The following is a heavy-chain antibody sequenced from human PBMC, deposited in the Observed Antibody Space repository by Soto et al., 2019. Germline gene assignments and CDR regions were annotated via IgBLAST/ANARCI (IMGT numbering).Heavy chain of an antibody. J-gene: IGHJ6*02. D-gene: IGHD3-22*01. CDR2: IVPIFGPA. CDR1: GGTFSNYA. CDR3: ARDYYDGTGHDKYYYYGMAV. V-gene: IGHV1-69*06. Sequence: QVQLVQSGAEVKKPGSSVKVSCKASGGTFSNYAITWVRQAPGQGLEWMGGIVPIFGPANYAQKFQGRVTIIADKSTSTAYMELSGLRSEDTAVYYCARDYYDGTGHDKYYYYGMAVWGQGTTVTVSS.